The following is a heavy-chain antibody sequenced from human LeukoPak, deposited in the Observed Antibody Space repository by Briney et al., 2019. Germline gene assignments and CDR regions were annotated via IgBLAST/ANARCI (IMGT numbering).Heavy chain of an antibody. CDR1: GGSISSYY. J-gene: IGHJ6*03. CDR2: IYYSGST. D-gene: IGHD5-18*01. Sequence: SETLSLTCTVSGGSISSYYWSWIRQPPGKGLEWIGYIYYSGSTNYNPSLKSRVTISVDTSKNQFSLKLSSVTAADTAVYYCARGTRGYSYVVRPYYMDVWGKGTTVTISS. V-gene: IGHV4-59*01. CDR3: ARGTRGYSYVVRPYYMDV.